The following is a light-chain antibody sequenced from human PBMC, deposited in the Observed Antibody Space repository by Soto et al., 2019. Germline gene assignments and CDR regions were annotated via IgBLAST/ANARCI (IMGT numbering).Light chain of an antibody. J-gene: IGKJ3*01. Sequence: DIQLTQSPSFLSACVGDRVTITCRASQGISSYLAWYQQKPGKAPKLLIYAASTLQSGVPSRFSGSGSGTEFTLTISSLQPEDFATYYCQQLNSYPLFGPGTQVDIK. CDR1: QGISSY. CDR2: AAS. V-gene: IGKV1-9*01. CDR3: QQLNSYPL.